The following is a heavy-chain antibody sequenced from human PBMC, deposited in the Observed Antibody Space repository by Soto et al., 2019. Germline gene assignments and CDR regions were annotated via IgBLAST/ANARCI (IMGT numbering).Heavy chain of an antibody. CDR3: ARMASAGTLNWFDP. D-gene: IGHD6-13*01. J-gene: IGHJ5*02. Sequence: QVQLVQSGAEVKEPGASVRVSCKASGYTFINYDISWVRQATGQGLEWMGWVNPGSGKAGYASKFQGRVTMTRDASTSTAHLELSSLTSEDTAVYYCARMASAGTLNWFDPWGQGTLVTVSS. CDR2: VNPGSGKA. CDR1: GYTFINYD. V-gene: IGHV1-8*02.